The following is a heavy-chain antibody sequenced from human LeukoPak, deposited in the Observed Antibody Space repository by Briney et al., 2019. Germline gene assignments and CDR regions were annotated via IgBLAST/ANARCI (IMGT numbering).Heavy chain of an antibody. CDR2: IKQDGSEM. V-gene: IGHV3-7*05. D-gene: IGHD6-19*01. CDR1: GFTFSSYW. CDR3: ARDWNGSGWPTDY. J-gene: IGHJ4*02. Sequence: GGSLRLSCAASGFTFSSYWMSWVRQAPGKGLEWVANIKQDGSEMYYVDSVKGRFTISRDNAKNCLYLQMNNLRAEDTAVYYGARDWNGSGWPTDYWGQGTLVTVSS.